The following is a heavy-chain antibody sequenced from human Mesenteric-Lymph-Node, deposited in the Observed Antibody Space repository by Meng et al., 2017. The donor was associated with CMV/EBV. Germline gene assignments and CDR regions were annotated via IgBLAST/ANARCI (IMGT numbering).Heavy chain of an antibody. Sequence: QITLKESGPTLVKPTQTLPLTCTFSGLSLSTSGVGVGWIRQPPGKALEWLALIYWDDDKRYSPSLKSRLTITKDTSKNQVVLTMTNMDPVDTATYYCAHSSGIAAAGPFYFDYWGQGTLVTVSS. J-gene: IGHJ4*02. CDR1: GLSLSTSGVG. CDR2: IYWDDDK. D-gene: IGHD6-13*01. CDR3: AHSSGIAAAGPFYFDY. V-gene: IGHV2-5*02.